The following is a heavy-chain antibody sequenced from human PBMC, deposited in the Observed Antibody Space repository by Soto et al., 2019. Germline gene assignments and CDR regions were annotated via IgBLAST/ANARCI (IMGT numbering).Heavy chain of an antibody. Sequence: ASVKVSCKASGGTFSSYAISWVRQAPGQGLEWMGGIIPIFGTANYAQKLQGRVTMTTDTSTSTAYMELRSLRSDDTAVYYCARDPDSSGSGYWGQGTLVTVSS. CDR1: GGTFSSYA. V-gene: IGHV1-69*05. CDR3: ARDPDSSGSGY. D-gene: IGHD6-25*01. CDR2: IIPIFGTA. J-gene: IGHJ4*02.